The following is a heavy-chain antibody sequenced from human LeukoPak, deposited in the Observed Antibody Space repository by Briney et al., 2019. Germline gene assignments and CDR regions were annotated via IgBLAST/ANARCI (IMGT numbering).Heavy chain of an antibody. Sequence: GESLKISCKGSGYSFTSYCISWVRQMPGKGLEWMGIIYPGDSDTRYSPSFQGQVTISADKSISTAYLQWSSLKASDTAMYYCARTTIGYCSSTSCYVFDYWGQGTLVTVSS. CDR1: GYSFTSYC. CDR3: ARTTIGYCSSTSCYVFDY. V-gene: IGHV5-51*01. J-gene: IGHJ4*02. D-gene: IGHD2-2*01. CDR2: IYPGDSDT.